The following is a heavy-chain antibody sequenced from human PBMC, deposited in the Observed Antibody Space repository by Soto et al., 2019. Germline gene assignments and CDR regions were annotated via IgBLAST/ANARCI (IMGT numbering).Heavy chain of an antibody. Sequence: QVQLVQSGAEVKKPGSSVKVSCKASGGTFSSYAIRWVRQAPGQGLEWMGGIIPIFGTANCAQKFQGRVTITADESTSTAYMELSSLRSEDTAVYYCARGARDGYNSYYFDYWGQGTLVTVSS. V-gene: IGHV1-69*01. CDR3: ARGARDGYNSYYFDY. CDR2: IIPIFGTA. J-gene: IGHJ4*02. CDR1: GGTFSSYA. D-gene: IGHD5-12*01.